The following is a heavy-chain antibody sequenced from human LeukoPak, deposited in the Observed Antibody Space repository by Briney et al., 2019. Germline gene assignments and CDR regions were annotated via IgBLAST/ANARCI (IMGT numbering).Heavy chain of an antibody. CDR3: ARSSSAIFDY. V-gene: IGHV4-59*01. Sequence: SETLSLTCTVSGGSISSYYWSWIRQPPGKGLEWIGYTYYSGSTNYNPSLKSRVTISVDTSKNQFSLKLSSVTAADTAVYYCARSSSAIFDYWGQGTLVTVSS. CDR2: TYYSGST. D-gene: IGHD6-6*01. CDR1: GGSISSYY. J-gene: IGHJ4*02.